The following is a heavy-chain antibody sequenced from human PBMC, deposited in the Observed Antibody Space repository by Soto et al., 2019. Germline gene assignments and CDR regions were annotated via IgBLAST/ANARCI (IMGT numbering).Heavy chain of an antibody. CDR1: WGSSVSYG. D-gene: IGHD4-17*01. CDR3: ARRYGAYYYYYIDV. Sequence: SETLSLTYTVAWGSSVSYGGSWIRQPPGKGLEWIGYIYYGGSTNYNPSLKSRVTISVDTSKNQFSLKLSSVTAADTAVYYCARRYGAYYYYYIDVWAKGPTVTVSS. V-gene: IGHV4-59*08. J-gene: IGHJ6*03. CDR2: IYYGGST.